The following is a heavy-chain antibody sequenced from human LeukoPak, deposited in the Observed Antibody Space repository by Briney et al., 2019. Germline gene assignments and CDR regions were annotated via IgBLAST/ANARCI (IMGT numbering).Heavy chain of an antibody. CDR3: ARGSNYYDSSGYFLFDY. CDR1: GFSFSSHN. D-gene: IGHD3-22*01. J-gene: IGHJ4*02. CDR2: ISNGGRYL. V-gene: IGHV3-21*01. Sequence: SGGSLRLSCAASGFSFSSHNMNWVRQAPGKGLEWVSSISNGGRYLYYADSVKGRFTISRDNSKNTLYLQMNSLRAEDTAVYYCARGSNYYDSSGYFLFDYWGQGTLVTVSS.